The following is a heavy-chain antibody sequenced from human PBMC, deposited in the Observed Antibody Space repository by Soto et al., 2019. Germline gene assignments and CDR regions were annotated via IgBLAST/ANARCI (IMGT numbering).Heavy chain of an antibody. D-gene: IGHD2-2*01. Sequence: ASVKVSCKAPGGTFSSYAISWVRQAPGQGLEWMGGIIPIFGTANYAQKFQGRVTITADESTSTAYMELSSLRSEDTAVYYCARWYCSSTSCYQDYYYGMDVWGQGTTVTVSS. CDR2: IIPIFGTA. V-gene: IGHV1-69*13. CDR1: GGTFSSYA. CDR3: ARWYCSSTSCYQDYYYGMDV. J-gene: IGHJ6*02.